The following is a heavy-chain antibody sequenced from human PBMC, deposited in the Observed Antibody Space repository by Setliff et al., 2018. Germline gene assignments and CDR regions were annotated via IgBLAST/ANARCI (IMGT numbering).Heavy chain of an antibody. Sequence: PSETLSLTCAVSGSGISSGHYWGWIRQTPGKGLEWIGCMYHGGTTHYNPSLKSRVTISLDTSRNEFSLKLTSVTAADTAVYYCARVPALGGMVGTHGIDYWGQGTLVTVSS. V-gene: IGHV4-38-2*01. J-gene: IGHJ4*02. CDR2: MYHGGTT. CDR3: ARVPALGGMVGTHGIDY. D-gene: IGHD1-26*01. CDR1: GSGISSGHY.